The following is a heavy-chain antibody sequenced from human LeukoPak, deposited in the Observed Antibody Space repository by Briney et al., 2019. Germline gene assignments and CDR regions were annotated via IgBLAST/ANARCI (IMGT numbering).Heavy chain of an antibody. V-gene: IGHV1-18*01. J-gene: IGHJ4*02. CDR1: GHTFTSYG. D-gene: IGHD3-10*01. CDR3: VTMGY. CDR2: IRTHDGNT. Sequence: ASVKVSCKTSGHTFTSYGISWVRQAPGQGLEWVGWIRTHDGNTNNAPKLQGRVTMTTDTSTSTSYMELRSLRSDDTAVYYCVTMGYWGQGTLVTVSS.